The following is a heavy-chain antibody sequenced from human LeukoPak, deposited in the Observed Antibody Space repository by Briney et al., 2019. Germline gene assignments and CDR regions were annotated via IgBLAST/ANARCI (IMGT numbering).Heavy chain of an antibody. J-gene: IGHJ3*02. Sequence: GRSLRLSCSDSRFTFSGYAIHCVRQAPGKGLEWVAIIWYDGSNKYYADSVKGRFTISRDNSKNTLYLQMNSLRAEDTAVYYCARALTIFWEFDGLDIWGRGTKVTVSS. D-gene: IGHD3-3*01. CDR3: ARALTIFWEFDGLDI. CDR2: IWYDGSNK. V-gene: IGHV3-33*08. CDR1: RFTFSGYA.